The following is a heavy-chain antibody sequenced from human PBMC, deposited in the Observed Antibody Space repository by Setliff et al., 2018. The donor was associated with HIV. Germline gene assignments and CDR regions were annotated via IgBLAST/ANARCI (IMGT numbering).Heavy chain of an antibody. D-gene: IGHD4-4*01. CDR2: INHSGST. CDR1: GGSFSDYY. J-gene: IGHJ5*02. Sequence: SSETLSLTCAVYGGSFSDYYWNWIRQPPGKGLEWIGEINHSGSTNYNPSLKSRVTVSVDTSKNQFSLKLSSVTAADTAVYYCARWVGYSNYPNWFDPWGQGTLVTVSS. V-gene: IGHV4-34*01. CDR3: ARWVGYSNYPNWFDP.